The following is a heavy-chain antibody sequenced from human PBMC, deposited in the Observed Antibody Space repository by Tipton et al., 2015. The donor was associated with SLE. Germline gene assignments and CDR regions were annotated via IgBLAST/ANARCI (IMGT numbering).Heavy chain of an antibody. CDR3: ARYWYSSGWYTRDY. D-gene: IGHD6-19*01. J-gene: IGHJ4*02. CDR1: GYTFTGYY. Sequence: QLVQSGAEVKKPGASVKVSCKASGYTFTGYYMHWVRQAPGQGLEWMGWINTNTGNPTYAQGFTGRFVFSLDTSVSTAYLQISSLKAEDTAVYYCARYWYSSGWYTRDYWGQGTLVTVSS. V-gene: IGHV7-4-1*02. CDR2: INTNTGNP.